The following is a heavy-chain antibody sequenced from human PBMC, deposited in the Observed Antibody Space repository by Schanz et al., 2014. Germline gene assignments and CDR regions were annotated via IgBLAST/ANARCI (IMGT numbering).Heavy chain of an antibody. J-gene: IGHJ5*02. V-gene: IGHV1-69*04. Sequence: QVQLVQSGAEVKKPGSSVTVSCKASGDTLSSYGISWVRQAPGQGLEWMGRIIPNLGSANYAQKFQGRVTSTADKSTRTVYMELSSLRSEDTAIYYCARGNTIFGVVILGWLDPWGQGTLVTVSS. D-gene: IGHD3-3*01. CDR2: IIPNLGSA. CDR3: ARGNTIFGVVILGWLDP. CDR1: GDTLSSYG.